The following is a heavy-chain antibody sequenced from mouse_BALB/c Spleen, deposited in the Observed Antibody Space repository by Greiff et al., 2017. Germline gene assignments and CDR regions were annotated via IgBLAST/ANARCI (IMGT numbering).Heavy chain of an antibody. J-gene: IGHJ4*01. CDR3: ARGSYGTYAMDY. D-gene: IGHD1-1*01. CDR1: GFTFRSYG. V-gene: IGHV5-6-3*01. Sequence: EVMLVESGGGLVQPGGSLKLSCAASGFTFRSYGMSWVRQTPDKRLELVATINSNGGSTYYPDSVKGRFTISRDNAKNTLYLQMSSLKSEDTAMYYCARGSYGTYAMDYWGQGTSVTVSS. CDR2: INSNGGST.